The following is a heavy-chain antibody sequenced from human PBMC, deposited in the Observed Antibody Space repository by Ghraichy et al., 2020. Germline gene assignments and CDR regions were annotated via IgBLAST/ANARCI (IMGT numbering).Heavy chain of an antibody. CDR1: GYTFTGYY. D-gene: IGHD2-21*02. J-gene: IGHJ1*01. CDR3: ARGGRYCGGDCQYFQH. CDR2: INPNSGGT. Sequence: ASVKVSCKASGYTFTGYYMHWVRQAPGQGLEWMGWINPNSGGTNYAQKFQGRVTMTRDTSISTAYMELSRLRSDDTAVYYCARGGRYCGGDCQYFQHWGQGTLVTVSS. V-gene: IGHV1-2*02.